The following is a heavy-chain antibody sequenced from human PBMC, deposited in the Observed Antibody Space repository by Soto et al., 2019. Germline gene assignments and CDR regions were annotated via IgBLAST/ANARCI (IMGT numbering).Heavy chain of an antibody. CDR1: GGSISSGGYY. J-gene: IGHJ6*02. Sequence: PSETLSLTCTVSGGSISSGGYYWSWIRQHPGKGLEWIGYIYYSGSTYYNSSLKSRVTISLDTSKNQFSLKLSSVTAADTAVYYCARVIGIAARPTNGMDVWGQGTPVTVSS. CDR2: IYYSGST. CDR3: ARVIGIAARPTNGMDV. D-gene: IGHD6-6*01. V-gene: IGHV4-31*03.